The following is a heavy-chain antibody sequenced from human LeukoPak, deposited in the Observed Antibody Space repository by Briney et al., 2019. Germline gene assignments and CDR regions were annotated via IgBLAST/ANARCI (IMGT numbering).Heavy chain of an antibody. CDR3: ARGARKYSGYDVYFDY. CDR2: IYYSGST. D-gene: IGHD5-12*01. Sequence: KSSETLSLTCTVSGGSISSYNWSWIRQPPGKGLEWIGYIYYSGSTNYNPSLKSRVTISVDTSKNQFSLKLSSVTAADTAVYYCARGARKYSGYDVYFDYWGQGTLVTVSS. V-gene: IGHV4-59*08. CDR1: GGSISSYN. J-gene: IGHJ4*02.